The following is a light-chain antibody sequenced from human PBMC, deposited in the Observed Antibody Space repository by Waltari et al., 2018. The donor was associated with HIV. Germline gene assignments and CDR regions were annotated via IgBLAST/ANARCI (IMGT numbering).Light chain of an antibody. CDR2: GAS. CDR3: QQYDNWPPR. Sequence: EIVMTQSPASLSMSPGERATLPCRASQSVGNNLAWYHQKPGQVPRLLIFGASTRATGIPARFSGSGSGTEFTLTISSLQPEDFALYYCQQYDNWPPRFGQGTKVEIK. J-gene: IGKJ1*01. CDR1: QSVGNN. V-gene: IGKV3-15*01.